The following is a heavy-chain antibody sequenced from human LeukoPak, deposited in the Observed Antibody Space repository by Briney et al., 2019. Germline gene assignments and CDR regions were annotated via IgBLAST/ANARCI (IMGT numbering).Heavy chain of an antibody. CDR3: ARDWEKSSPTRGPFDL. J-gene: IGHJ2*01. Sequence: ASVKVPCKASGYTFTSYYMHWVRQAPGQGLEWMGGIIPIFGTANYAQKFQGRVTITADKSTSTAYMELSSLRSEDTAVYYCARDWEKSSPTRGPFDLWGRGTLVTVSS. CDR1: GYTFTSYY. V-gene: IGHV1-69*06. CDR2: IIPIFGTA. D-gene: IGHD3-16*02.